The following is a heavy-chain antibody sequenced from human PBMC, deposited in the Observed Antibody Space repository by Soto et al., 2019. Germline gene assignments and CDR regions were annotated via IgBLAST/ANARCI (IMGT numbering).Heavy chain of an antibody. J-gene: IGHJ6*02. V-gene: IGHV4-61*01. D-gene: IGHD2-2*01. CDR3: ARTDRYCSSTICHYYYYGLDV. CDR2: VYYSGST. Sequence: SETLSLTCTVSGGSVSSGSHYWTWIRQPPGKGLEWIGYVYYSGSTNYNPSLKSRVTMSVDTSKNQFSLNLSSVTAADTAVHYCARTDRYCSSTICHYYYYGLDVSGPRTKYPVSS. CDR1: GGSVSSGSHY.